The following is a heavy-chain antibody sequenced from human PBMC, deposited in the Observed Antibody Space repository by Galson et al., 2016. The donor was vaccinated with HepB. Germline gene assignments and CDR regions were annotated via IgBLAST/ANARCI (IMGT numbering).Heavy chain of an antibody. CDR2: ISGSGAST. D-gene: IGHD3-22*01. Sequence: SLRLSCAASGFTFRSYAISWVRQAPGKGLEWVSGISGSGASTYFAESVKGRFTISRDNSKNTVHLQMNSLRAEDTALYYCAKGLSSGLRDPFDVWGQGTMIIVSS. V-gene: IGHV3-23*01. CDR1: GFTFRSYA. J-gene: IGHJ3*01. CDR3: AKGLSSGLRDPFDV.